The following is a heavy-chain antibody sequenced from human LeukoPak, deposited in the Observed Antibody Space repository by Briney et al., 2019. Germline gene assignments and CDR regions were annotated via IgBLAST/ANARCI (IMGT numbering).Heavy chain of an antibody. CDR2: IIPILGIA. J-gene: IGHJ6*02. CDR1: GGTFSSYA. D-gene: IGHD6-19*01. CDR3: ARDLRQWLVGTSDYYYYYGMDV. Sequence: GASVKVSCKASGGTFSSYAIVWVRQAPGQGLEWMGRIIPILGIANYAQKFQGRVTITADKSTSTAYMELSSLRSEDTAVYYCARDLRQWLVGTSDYYYYYGMDVWGQGTTVTVSS. V-gene: IGHV1-69*04.